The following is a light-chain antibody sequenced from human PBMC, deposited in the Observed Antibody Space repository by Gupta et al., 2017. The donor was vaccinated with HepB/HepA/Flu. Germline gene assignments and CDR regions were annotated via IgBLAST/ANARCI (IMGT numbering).Light chain of an antibody. V-gene: IGKV3-15*01. Sequence: EIVMTQSPATLSVSPGERATLSCRASQSVSSNLAWYQQKPGQAPRLLIYGASTRATGIPARFSGSGSGTEFTLTISSLKPEDFAVYYCQQRKKWLLWTLGQGTKMEIK. CDR1: QSVSSN. CDR3: QQRKKWLLWT. J-gene: IGKJ2*02. CDR2: GAS.